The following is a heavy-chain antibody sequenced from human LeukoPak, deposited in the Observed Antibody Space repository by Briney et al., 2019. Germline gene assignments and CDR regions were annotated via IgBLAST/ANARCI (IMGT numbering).Heavy chain of an antibody. J-gene: IGHJ4*02. CDR3: ARGDSVEMATEANFDY. CDR2: INGDGSST. Sequence: PGGSLRLSCAASGFTFSIYWMHWVRQAPGKGLVWVSRINGDGSSTTYADSVKGRFTISRDNAKNSLYLQMNSLRAEDTAVYYCARGDSVEMATEANFDYWGQGTLVTVSS. D-gene: IGHD5-24*01. CDR1: GFTFSIYW. V-gene: IGHV3-74*01.